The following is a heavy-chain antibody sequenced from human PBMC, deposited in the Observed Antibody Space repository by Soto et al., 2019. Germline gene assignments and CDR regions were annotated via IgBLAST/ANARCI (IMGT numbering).Heavy chain of an antibody. D-gene: IGHD4-17*01. CDR1: GGTFSSYA. CDR3: ARTPRHDDGDYEGYYYYGMDV. J-gene: IGHJ6*02. Sequence: QVQLVQSGAEVKKPGSSVKVSCKASGGTFSSYAISWVRQAPGQGLEWMGGIIPIFGTANYAQKFQGRVMITAEDATSTVYMELSSLRSEGTAVYYCARTPRHDDGDYEGYYYYGMDVWGRGTTVTVSS. V-gene: IGHV1-69*01. CDR2: IIPIFGTA.